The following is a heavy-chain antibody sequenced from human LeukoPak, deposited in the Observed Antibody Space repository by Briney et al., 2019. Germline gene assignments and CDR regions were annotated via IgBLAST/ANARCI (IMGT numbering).Heavy chain of an antibody. CDR2: VSGSGDST. V-gene: IGHV3-23*01. J-gene: IGHJ4*02. D-gene: IGHD6-13*01. CDR1: GFSFSSYA. Sequence: GGSLRLSCATSGFSFSSYAMSWVRQAPGKGLEWVSSVSGSGDSTYYADSVKGRFTISRDNSKNTLYLQMNSPRAEDTAVYHCAKATYSSSWNLYFDYWGQGTLVTVSS. CDR3: AKATYSSSWNLYFDY.